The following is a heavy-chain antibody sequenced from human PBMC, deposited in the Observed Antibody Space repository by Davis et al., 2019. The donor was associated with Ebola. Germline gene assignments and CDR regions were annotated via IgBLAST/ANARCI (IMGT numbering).Heavy chain of an antibody. Sequence: PGGSLRLSCAASGFTFSSYAMHWVRQAPGKGLEWVAVISYDGSNKYYADSVKGRFTISRDNSKNSLYLQMNSLRTEDTALYYCAKGSPGYSVDYWGQGTLVTVSS. D-gene: IGHD5-24*01. V-gene: IGHV3-30-3*01. J-gene: IGHJ4*02. CDR1: GFTFSSYA. CDR3: AKGSPGYSVDY. CDR2: ISYDGSNK.